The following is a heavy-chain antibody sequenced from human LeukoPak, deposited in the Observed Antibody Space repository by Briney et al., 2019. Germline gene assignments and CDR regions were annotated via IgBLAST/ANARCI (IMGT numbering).Heavy chain of an antibody. D-gene: IGHD3-22*01. CDR3: ARDYYDSSGRAFDL. J-gene: IGHJ3*01. V-gene: IGHV4-34*01. CDR1: GGSFSGYY. Sequence: NPSETLSLTCAVYGGSFSGYYWCWIRQPPGKGLEWIGEINHSGSTNYNPSLKSRVTISVDTSKNQFSLKLSSVTAADTAVYYCARDYYDSSGRAFDLWGQGTMVTVSS. CDR2: INHSGST.